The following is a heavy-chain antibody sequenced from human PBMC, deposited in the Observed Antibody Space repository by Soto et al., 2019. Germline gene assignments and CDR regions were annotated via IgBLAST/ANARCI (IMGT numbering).Heavy chain of an antibody. J-gene: IGHJ3*02. CDR2: ISSSSSYI. Sequence: GGSLRLSCAASGFTFSSYSMNWVRQAPGKGLEWVSSISSSSSYIYYADSVKGRFTISRDNAKNALYLQMNSLRAEDPAVYYCARDLPRQRIAVAGDDAFDIWGQGTMVTVSS. D-gene: IGHD6-19*01. CDR3: ARDLPRQRIAVAGDDAFDI. CDR1: GFTFSSYS. V-gene: IGHV3-21*01.